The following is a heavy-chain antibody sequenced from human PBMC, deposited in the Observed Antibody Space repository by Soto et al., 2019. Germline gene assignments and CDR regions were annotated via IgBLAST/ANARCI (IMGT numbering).Heavy chain of an antibody. CDR1: GFTFDDYA. CDR3: AKEKYGDYYFDY. CDR2: ISWNSGSI. V-gene: IGHV3-9*01. J-gene: IGHJ4*02. Sequence: GGSLRLSCAASGFTFDDYAMHWVRQAPGKGLEWVSGISWNSGSIGYADSVKGRFTISRDNAKNSLYLQMNSLRVEDTALYYCAKEKYGDYYFDYWGQGTLVTVSS. D-gene: IGHD4-17*01.